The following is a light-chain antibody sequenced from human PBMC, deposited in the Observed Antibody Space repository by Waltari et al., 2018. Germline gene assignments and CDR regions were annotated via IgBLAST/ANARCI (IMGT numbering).Light chain of an antibody. CDR1: QDINKS. CDR2: DAS. V-gene: IGKV1-33*01. Sequence: HMTQSPSSLSAPVGDRVTITCQASQDINKSLNWFHQKAGKAPKVLIFDASNSQTGAPSRFSGSGSGTDFTFIISSLQPEDMGTYYCQQYHSVPLTFGGGTKVEIK. CDR3: QQYHSVPLT. J-gene: IGKJ4*01.